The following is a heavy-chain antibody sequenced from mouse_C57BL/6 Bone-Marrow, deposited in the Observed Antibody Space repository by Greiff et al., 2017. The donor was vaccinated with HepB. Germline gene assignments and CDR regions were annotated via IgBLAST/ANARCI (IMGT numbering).Heavy chain of an antibody. CDR1: GYTFTSYW. Sequence: QVQLQQPGAELVMPGASVKLSCKASGYTFTSYWMHWVKQRPGQGLEWIGEIDPSYSYTNYNQKFKGKSTLTVDKSSSTAYMQLSSLTSEDSAVYYGARGWLFYWYFDVWGTGTTVTVSS. J-gene: IGHJ1*03. CDR2: IDPSYSYT. D-gene: IGHD2-3*01. CDR3: ARGWLFYWYFDV. V-gene: IGHV1-69*01.